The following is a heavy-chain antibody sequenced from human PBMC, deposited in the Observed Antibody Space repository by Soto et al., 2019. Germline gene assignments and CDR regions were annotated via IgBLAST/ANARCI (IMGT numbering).Heavy chain of an antibody. V-gene: IGHV3-66*01. Sequence: EVQLVESGGGLVQPGGSLRLSCAASGFTVSSNYMSWVRQAPGKGLEWVSVIYSGGSTYYADSVKGRFTISRDNSKNTLYLQMNSLRAEDTAVYYCASAALGFWAPRHYYYYMDVWGKGTTVTVSS. CDR2: IYSGGST. CDR3: ASAALGFWAPRHYYYYMDV. J-gene: IGHJ6*03. CDR1: GFTVSSNY. D-gene: IGHD3-3*01.